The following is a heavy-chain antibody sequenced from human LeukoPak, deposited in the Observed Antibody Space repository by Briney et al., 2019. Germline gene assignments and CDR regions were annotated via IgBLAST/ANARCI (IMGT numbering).Heavy chain of an antibody. CDR3: AREPFIVGATKEAFDI. CDR2: INPNSGGT. V-gene: IGHV1-2*06. Sequence: AXVKVSCKASGYTFTGYYMHWVRQAPGQGLEWMGRINPNSGGTNYAQKFQGRVTMTRGTSISTAYMELSRLRSDDTAVYYCAREPFIVGATKEAFDIWGQGTMVTVSS. J-gene: IGHJ3*02. D-gene: IGHD1-26*01. CDR1: GYTFTGYY.